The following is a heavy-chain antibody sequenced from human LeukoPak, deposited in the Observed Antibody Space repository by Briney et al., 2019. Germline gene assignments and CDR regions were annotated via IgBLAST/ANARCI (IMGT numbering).Heavy chain of an antibody. CDR3: ARPPVAGSGFDY. Sequence: SETLSLTCTVSGGSISSYYWSWIRQPPGKGLEWIGYIYYSGSTNYNPSLKSRVTISVDTSKNQFSLKLSSVTAADTAVYYCARPPVAGSGFDYWGQGTLVTVSS. V-gene: IGHV4-59*01. D-gene: IGHD6-19*01. J-gene: IGHJ4*02. CDR1: GGSISSYY. CDR2: IYYSGST.